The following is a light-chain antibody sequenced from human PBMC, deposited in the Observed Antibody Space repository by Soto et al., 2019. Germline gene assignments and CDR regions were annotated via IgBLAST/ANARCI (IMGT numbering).Light chain of an antibody. Sequence: QMTQSPATLSVPVPARVPITCGASQSISSWLAWYQQKPGKAPNLLIYKASHLESGVPSRFSGSGSGTEFTLTISSLQPGDFATYYCQHYNSYPWTVGQGTKVDI. V-gene: IGKV1-5*03. CDR1: QSISSW. CDR2: KAS. CDR3: QHYNSYPWT. J-gene: IGKJ1*01.